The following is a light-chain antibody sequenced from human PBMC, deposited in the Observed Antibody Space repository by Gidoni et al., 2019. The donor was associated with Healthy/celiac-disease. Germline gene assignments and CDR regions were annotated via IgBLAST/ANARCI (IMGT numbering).Light chain of an antibody. J-gene: IGKJ2*01. V-gene: IGKV3-20*01. CDR2: GAS. CDR1: QSVSSSD. CDR3: QQYGSSPDT. Sequence: EIVFTQAPGTLSLSAGEPATLSCRASQSVSSSDLAWYQQKPCQAPRLLIYGASSRATGIPHRFSGSVSVTDFTLTISRLEPEDFAVYYCQQYGSSPDTFGQATKLETK.